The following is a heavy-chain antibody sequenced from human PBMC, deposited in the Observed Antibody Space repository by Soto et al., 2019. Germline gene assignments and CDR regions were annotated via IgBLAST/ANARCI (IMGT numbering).Heavy chain of an antibody. J-gene: IGHJ4*02. CDR3: ARLGYNWDPSC. D-gene: IGHD1-20*01. V-gene: IGHV3-23*01. CDR1: GFTFSSYA. Sequence: EVQLLESGGGLVQPGGSLRLSCAASGFTFSSYAMSWVRQAPGKGLEWVSAISSSGGSTYYADSVKGRFTISRDNSKNTLYLQMNSLRAEDAAVYYCARLGYNWDPSCWGQGTLVTVSS. CDR2: ISSSGGST.